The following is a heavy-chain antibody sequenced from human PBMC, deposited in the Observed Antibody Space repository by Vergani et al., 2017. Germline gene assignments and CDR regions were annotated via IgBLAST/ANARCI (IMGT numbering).Heavy chain of an antibody. CDR2: IYTTGST. J-gene: IGHJ3*02. CDR1: GGSISSGSYY. D-gene: IGHD1-1*01. V-gene: IGHV4-61*02. CDR3: ARGSTPWNAGAFDI. Sequence: QVQLQESGPGLEKPSQTLSLTCSVSGGSISSGSYYWNWIRQPAGKGLEWIGRIYTTGSTNYNPSLKRRVSISIDTSKGHFSLKLSSVTAADTAVYYCARGSTPWNAGAFDIWGQGTVVTVSS.